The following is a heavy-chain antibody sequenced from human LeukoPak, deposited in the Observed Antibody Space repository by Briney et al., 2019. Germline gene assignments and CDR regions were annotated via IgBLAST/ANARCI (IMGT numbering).Heavy chain of an antibody. D-gene: IGHD6-13*01. CDR2: IYNSGST. J-gene: IGHJ4*02. CDR1: GGSISSYY. Sequence: SETLSLTCSVSGGSISSYYWSWIRQPPGKGLEWIGYIYNSGSTNYNPSLKSRVTISVDTSKNQFSLKLSSVTAADTAVYYCARGKRGYSSSWYDYWGQGTLVTVSS. V-gene: IGHV4-59*12. CDR3: ARGKRGYSSSWYDY.